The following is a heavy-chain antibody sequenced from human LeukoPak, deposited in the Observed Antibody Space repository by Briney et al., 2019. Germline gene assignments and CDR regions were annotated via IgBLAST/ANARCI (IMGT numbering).Heavy chain of an antibody. J-gene: IGHJ4*02. D-gene: IGHD6-6*01. Sequence: SETLSLTCTVSGGSLSSSSYYWGWIRQPPGKGLEWIGSIYYSGSTYYNPSLKSRVTISVDTSKNQFSLKLSSVTAADTAVYYCARSKAVPSIAAPPDGGSRPDYWGQGTLVTVSS. CDR3: ARSKAVPSIAAPPDGGSRPDY. V-gene: IGHV4-39*07. CDR1: GGSLSSSSYY. CDR2: IYYSGST.